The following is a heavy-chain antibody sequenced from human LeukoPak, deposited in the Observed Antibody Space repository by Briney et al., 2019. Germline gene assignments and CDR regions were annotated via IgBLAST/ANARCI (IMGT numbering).Heavy chain of an antibody. CDR1: GGTFSSYA. J-gene: IGHJ3*02. Sequence: ASVKVSCKASGGTFSSYAISWVRQAPGQGLEWMGGIIPIFGTANYAQKFQGRVTITADESTSTAYMELSSLRSEDTAVYYCARVLYDSSGYYFHDAFDIWGQGTMVTVSS. V-gene: IGHV1-69*13. D-gene: IGHD3-22*01. CDR3: ARVLYDSSGYYFHDAFDI. CDR2: IIPIFGTA.